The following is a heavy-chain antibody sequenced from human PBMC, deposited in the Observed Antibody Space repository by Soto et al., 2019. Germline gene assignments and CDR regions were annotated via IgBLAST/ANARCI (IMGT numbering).Heavy chain of an antibody. CDR1: GFTVSSNY. Sequence: EVQLVESGGGLVQPGGSLRLSCAASGFTVSSNYMSWVRQAPGKGLEWVSVIYSGGSTYYADSVKGRFTISRDNSKNTLYLQMNSLRAEDTAVYYCARVPLGFGLYSFDYWGQGTLVTVSS. D-gene: IGHD3-10*01. CDR2: IYSGGST. V-gene: IGHV3-66*01. J-gene: IGHJ4*02. CDR3: ARVPLGFGLYSFDY.